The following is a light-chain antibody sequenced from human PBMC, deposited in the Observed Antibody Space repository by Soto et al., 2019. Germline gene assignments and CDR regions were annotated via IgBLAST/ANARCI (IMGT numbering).Light chain of an antibody. CDR1: QRVLYSSNNKNY. CDR3: HQYYSIPLT. CDR2: WAS. V-gene: IGKV4-1*01. Sequence: ILMTQSPDSLAVSLGERATINCKSSQRVLYSSNNKNYFAWYRQPPGQPPELLIFWASARESGVPDRFSGSGSGTDFTLTISSLQAEDVAVYYCHQYYSIPLTFGGGTKVDI. J-gene: IGKJ4*01.